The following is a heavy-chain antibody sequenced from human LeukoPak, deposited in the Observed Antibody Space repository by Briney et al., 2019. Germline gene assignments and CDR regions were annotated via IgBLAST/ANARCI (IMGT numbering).Heavy chain of an antibody. V-gene: IGHV3-64*01. J-gene: IGHJ4*02. CDR1: GFTFSSYA. Sequence: GGSLRLSCAASGFTFSSYAMHWVRQAPGKGLEYVSAISSNGGSTYYANSVKGRLTISRDNSKNTLYLQMGSLRAEDMAVYYCASTSANTYYYDSSGYYYNYWGQGTLVTVSS. CDR3: ASTSANTYYYDSSGYYYNY. D-gene: IGHD3-22*01. CDR2: ISSNGGST.